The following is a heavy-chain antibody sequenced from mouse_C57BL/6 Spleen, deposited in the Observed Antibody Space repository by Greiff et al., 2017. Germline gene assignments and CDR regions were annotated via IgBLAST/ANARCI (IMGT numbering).Heavy chain of an antibody. D-gene: IGHD1-1*01. CDR1: GYTFTSYG. CDR2: IYPRSGNT. CDR3: ARSGDTTVVANWYFDV. V-gene: IGHV1-81*01. J-gene: IGHJ1*03. Sequence: VQLVESGAELARPGASVKLSCKASGYTFTSYGISWVKQRTGQGLEWIGEIYPRSGNTYYNEKFKGKATLTADKSSSTAYMELRSLTSEDSAVYFCARSGDTTVVANWYFDVWGTGTTVTVSS.